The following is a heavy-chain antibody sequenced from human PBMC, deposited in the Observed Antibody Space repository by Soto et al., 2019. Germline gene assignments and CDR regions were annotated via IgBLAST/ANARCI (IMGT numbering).Heavy chain of an antibody. J-gene: IGHJ5*02. V-gene: IGHV3-15*01. Sequence: EVRLEESGGGLVKPGGSLRLSCVASELTLTNAWMSWVRQAPGKGLEWVGRIKSKTEGGTPDYAAPVKGRFTLSRDDSTNTLYLQMNRLMTEDTAVYYCTNLIRGFSYSPSWGQGTLVTVSS. D-gene: IGHD5-18*01. CDR3: TNLIRGFSYSPS. CDR1: ELTLTNAW. CDR2: IKSKTEGGTP.